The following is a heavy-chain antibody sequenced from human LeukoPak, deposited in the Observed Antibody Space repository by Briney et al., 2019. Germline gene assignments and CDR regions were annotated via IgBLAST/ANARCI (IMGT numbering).Heavy chain of an antibody. D-gene: IGHD2-2*01. CDR2: MNPNSGNT. J-gene: IGHJ4*02. CDR3: AREGKPDLGYCSSTSCHFDY. Sequence: VSVKVSCKASGYTFTSYDINWVRQATGQGLEWMGWMNPNSGNTGYAQKFQGRVTMTRNTSISTAYMELSSLRSEDTAVYYCAREGKPDLGYCSSTSCHFDYWGQGTLVTVSS. V-gene: IGHV1-8*01. CDR1: GYTFTSYD.